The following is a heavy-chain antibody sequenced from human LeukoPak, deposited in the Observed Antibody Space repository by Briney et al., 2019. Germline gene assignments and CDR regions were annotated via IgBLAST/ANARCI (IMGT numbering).Heavy chain of an antibody. CDR1: GAFISSGGFY. CDR3: ARGGRAFDV. CDR2: IYHSGKA. J-gene: IGHJ3*01. Sequence: SQTLSLTCTVSGAFISSGGFYWSWLRQPPGKGLEWIGYIYHSGKAYYNPSLESRVTISVDRSKNYFSLNLNSVTAADTSVYYRARGGRAFDVWGQGTLISVSP. V-gene: IGHV4-30-2*01.